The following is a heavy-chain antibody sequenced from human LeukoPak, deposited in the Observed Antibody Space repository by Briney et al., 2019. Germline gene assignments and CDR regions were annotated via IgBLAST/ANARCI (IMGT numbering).Heavy chain of an antibody. CDR1: GGSISSSSYY. V-gene: IGHV4-61*01. Sequence: SETLSLTCTVSGGSISSSSYYWSWIRQPPGKGLEWIGYMYHSGSTNYNPSLKSRVTISVDTSKNQFSLKLSSVTAADTAVYYCARGDYYGSAPYGMDVWGQGTTVTVSS. CDR2: MYHSGST. J-gene: IGHJ6*02. CDR3: ARGDYYGSAPYGMDV. D-gene: IGHD3-10*01.